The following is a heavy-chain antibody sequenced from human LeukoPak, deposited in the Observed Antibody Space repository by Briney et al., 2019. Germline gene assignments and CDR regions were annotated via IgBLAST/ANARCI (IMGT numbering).Heavy chain of an antibody. CDR2: IYYSGST. J-gene: IGHJ3*02. V-gene: IGHV4-39*01. Sequence: PSETLSLTCTVSGGSISSSSYYWGWIRQPPGKGLEWIGSIYYSGSTYYNPSLKSRVTISVDTSKNQFSLKLSSVTAADTAVYYCARRPIAVAGTGAFDIWGQGTMVTVSS. CDR1: GGSISSSSYY. CDR3: ARRPIAVAGTGAFDI. D-gene: IGHD6-19*01.